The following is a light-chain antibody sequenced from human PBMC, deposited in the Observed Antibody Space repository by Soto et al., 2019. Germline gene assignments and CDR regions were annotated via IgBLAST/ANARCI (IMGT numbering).Light chain of an antibody. CDR3: GTWDTSLSNWV. V-gene: IGLV1-51*01. Sequence: QSVLTKPPSMSAAPGQRVTISCSGTSSNIGDNYVSWYRQLPGTAPELLIYDNYKRPSGIPDRFSGSKSGTSATLGITGLQTGDEADYYCGTWDTSLSNWVLGGGTKLTVL. CDR1: SSNIGDNY. J-gene: IGLJ3*02. CDR2: DNY.